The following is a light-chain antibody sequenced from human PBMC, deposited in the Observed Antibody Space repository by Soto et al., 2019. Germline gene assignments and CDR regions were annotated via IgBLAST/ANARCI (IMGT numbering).Light chain of an antibody. CDR3: QQTDTLPST. CDR1: QSISSW. J-gene: IGKJ5*01. Sequence: DIQMTQCPSTLSASVVDRVTITCRASQSISSWLAWYQQKPGKAPKLLIYKASSLESGVPSRFSGSGSRTDFTLTITSLQPEDIGTYYCQQTDTLPSTFGQGTRLEI. CDR2: KAS. V-gene: IGKV1-5*03.